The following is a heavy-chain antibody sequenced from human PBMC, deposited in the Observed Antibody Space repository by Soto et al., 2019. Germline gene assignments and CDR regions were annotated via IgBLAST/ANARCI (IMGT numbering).Heavy chain of an antibody. CDR2: IYYSGST. D-gene: IGHD2-15*01. J-gene: IGHJ4*02. CDR3: ARAYCSGGSCDQFDY. Sequence: SETLSLTCTVSGGSISSYYWSWIRQPPGKGLEWIGYIYYSGSTNYNPSLKSRVTISVDTSKNQFSLKLSSVTAADTAVYYCARAYCSGGSCDQFDYWGQGTLVTVSS. V-gene: IGHV4-59*01. CDR1: GGSISSYY.